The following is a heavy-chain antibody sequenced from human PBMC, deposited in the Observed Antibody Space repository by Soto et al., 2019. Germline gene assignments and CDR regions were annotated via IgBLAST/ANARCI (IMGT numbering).Heavy chain of an antibody. D-gene: IGHD2-15*01. CDR1: EFTFSGNW. CDR2: INEDGGEI. J-gene: IGHJ3*01. V-gene: IGHV3-7*01. CDR3: ARELLRFAAFDL. Sequence: EVQLVESGGGLVQPGGSLRLSCAASEFTFSGNWMHWVRQAPGKGLEWLANINEDGGEIYYVDSVKGRFTISRDNAQHSLYLHMNSLRAEDTAVYYCARELLRFAAFDLWGQGIMVTVSS.